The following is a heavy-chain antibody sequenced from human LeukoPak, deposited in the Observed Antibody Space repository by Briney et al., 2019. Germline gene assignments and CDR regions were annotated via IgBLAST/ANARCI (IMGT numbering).Heavy chain of an antibody. J-gene: IGHJ4*02. CDR2: IIPIFGTA. V-gene: IGHV1-69*13. D-gene: IGHD3-22*01. CDR3: ARGSGETGGYYYVY. CDR1: GGSFSRYA. Sequence: SVKVSCKASGGSFSRYAISRVRQAPGQGLEWMGGIIPIFGTANYAQKFQGRVTITADESTRTAYMELRTLRSEDTAIYYCARGSGETGGYYYVYWGRGTPVTVSS.